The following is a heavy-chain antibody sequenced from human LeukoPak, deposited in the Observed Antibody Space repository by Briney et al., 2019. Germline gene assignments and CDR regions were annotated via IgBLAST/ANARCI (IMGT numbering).Heavy chain of an antibody. CDR3: ARNGGVATISNWFDP. V-gene: IGHV1-69*13. D-gene: IGHD5-12*01. Sequence: GASVKVPCKASGGAFSSYAISWVRQAPGQGLEWMGGIIPIFGTANYAQKFQGRVTITADESTSTAYMELSSLRSEDTAVYYCARNGGVATISNWFDPWGQGTLVTVSS. J-gene: IGHJ5*02. CDR2: IIPIFGTA. CDR1: GGAFSSYA.